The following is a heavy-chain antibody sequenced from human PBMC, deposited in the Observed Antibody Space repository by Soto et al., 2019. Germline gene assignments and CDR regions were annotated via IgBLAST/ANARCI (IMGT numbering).Heavy chain of an antibody. CDR1: GYSFTSHF. D-gene: IGHD2-2*01. V-gene: IGHV1-3*01. J-gene: IGHJ4*02. CDR3: ASAPAGY. Sequence: QGQLVQSGAEVKKPGASVKISCEASGYSFTSHFMHWVRQAPGQRLEWMGWIHAANGDAKYSQKLQGRVTSTRDTSASTVDMELSSLRSEDTAVYYCASAPAGYWGQGTLVTVSS. CDR2: IHAANGDA.